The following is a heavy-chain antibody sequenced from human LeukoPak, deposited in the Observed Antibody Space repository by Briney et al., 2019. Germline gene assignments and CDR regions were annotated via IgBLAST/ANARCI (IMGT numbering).Heavy chain of an antibody. CDR3: ATGQTRAVLVDTLHY. D-gene: IGHD3-3*01. CDR2: FDPDVAER. Sequence: PGASVKVSCKVSGQTATELSIHWVRQAPGKGLEWMGGFDPDVAERVYARSLQDRLTMAEDTSTDTAYMELSSLRSEDAAVYYCATGQTRAVLVDTLHYWGQGTLVTVSS. V-gene: IGHV1-24*01. J-gene: IGHJ4*02. CDR1: GQTATELS.